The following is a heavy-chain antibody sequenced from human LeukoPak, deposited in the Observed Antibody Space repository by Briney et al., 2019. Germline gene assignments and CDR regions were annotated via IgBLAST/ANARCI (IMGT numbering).Heavy chain of an antibody. CDR3: ARITMVRGVITPFDY. V-gene: IGHV4-31*03. CDR1: GGSISSGGYY. CDR2: IYYSGST. D-gene: IGHD3-10*01. Sequence: SQTLSLTCTVSGGSISSGGYYWSWIRQHPGEGLEWIGYIYYSGSTYYNPSLKSRVTKSVDTSKNQFSLKLSSVTAADTAVYYCARITMVRGVITPFDYWGQGTLVTVSS. J-gene: IGHJ4*02.